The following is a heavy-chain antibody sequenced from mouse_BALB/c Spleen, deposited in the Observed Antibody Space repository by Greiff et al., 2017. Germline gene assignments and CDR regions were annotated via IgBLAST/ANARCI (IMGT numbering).Heavy chain of an antibody. J-gene: IGHJ2*01. CDR3: ARGGLRLYYFDY. CDR2: ISSGSSTI. D-gene: IGHD1-2*01. V-gene: IGHV5-17*02. CDR1: GFTFSSFG. Sequence: EVKLMESGGGLVQPGGSRKLSCAASGFTFSSFGMHWVRQAPEKGLEWVAYISSGSSTIYYADTVKGRFTISRDNPKNTLFLQMTSLRSEDTAMYYCARGGLRLYYFDYWGQGTTLTVSS.